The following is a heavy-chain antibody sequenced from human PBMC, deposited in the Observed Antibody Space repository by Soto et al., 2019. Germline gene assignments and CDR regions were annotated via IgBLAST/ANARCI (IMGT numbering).Heavy chain of an antibody. D-gene: IGHD1-26*01. Sequence: GGSLRLSCAASGFTFSSYGMHWVRQAPGKGLEWVAVIWYDGSNKYYADSVKGRFTISRDNSKNTLYLQMNSLRAEDTAVYYCARGSRSYRYSYYYYYYGMDVWGQGTTVTVSS. CDR1: GFTFSSYG. CDR3: ARGSRSYRYSYYYYYYGMDV. V-gene: IGHV3-33*01. J-gene: IGHJ6*02. CDR2: IWYDGSNK.